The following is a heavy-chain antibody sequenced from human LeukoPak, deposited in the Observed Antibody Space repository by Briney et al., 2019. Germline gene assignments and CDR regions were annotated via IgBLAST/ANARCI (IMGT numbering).Heavy chain of an antibody. Sequence: SETLSLTCTVSGASISRYYWSWIRQPPGKGLEWIGYIYCSGSTNYNPSLKSRVTISVDTSKNQFSLKLSSVTAADTAVYHCARGLRDYDILTGYSFDAFDIWGQGTMVTVSS. CDR2: IYCSGST. V-gene: IGHV4-59*01. J-gene: IGHJ3*02. CDR3: ARGLRDYDILTGYSFDAFDI. D-gene: IGHD3-9*01. CDR1: GASISRYY.